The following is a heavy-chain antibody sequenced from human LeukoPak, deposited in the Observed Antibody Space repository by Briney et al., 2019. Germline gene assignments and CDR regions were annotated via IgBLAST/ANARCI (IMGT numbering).Heavy chain of an antibody. Sequence: PSETLSLTCAVYGGSFSGYYWSWFRQPPGKGLEGSGEIKHSGITNYNPSLSRRETLSVHTPKNQFPLKLSSVTAADTLVYHCARSSGYSTSTSCYADWGEGTLVTVSS. CDR3: ARSSGYSTSTSCYAD. J-gene: IGHJ4*02. D-gene: IGHD2-2*01. CDR2: IKHSGIT. CDR1: GGSFSGYY. V-gene: IGHV4-34*01.